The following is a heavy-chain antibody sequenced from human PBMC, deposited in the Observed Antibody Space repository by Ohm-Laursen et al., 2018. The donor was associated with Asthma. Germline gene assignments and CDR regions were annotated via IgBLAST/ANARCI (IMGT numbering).Heavy chain of an antibody. CDR2: ISYDGSNK. Sequence: SLRLSCAASGFTFRSYAMHWVRQAPGKGLEWVAVISYDGSNKYYADSVKGRFTISRDNSKNTLYLQMNSLRAEDTAVYYCARGMYYYDSSGPEYFQHWGQGTMVTVSS. CDR1: GFTFRSYA. V-gene: IGHV3-30*14. J-gene: IGHJ1*01. D-gene: IGHD3-22*01. CDR3: ARGMYYYDSSGPEYFQH.